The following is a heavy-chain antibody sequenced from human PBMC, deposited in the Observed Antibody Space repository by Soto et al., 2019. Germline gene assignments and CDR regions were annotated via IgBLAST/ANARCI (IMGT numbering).Heavy chain of an antibody. Sequence: ASVKVSCKASGYTFTSYAMHWVRQAPGQRLEWMGWINAGNGNTKCSQKFQDRVTITRDTSASTAYMELSSLRSEDTAVYYCARGESVGRDYWAQGTLVTVSS. CDR1: GYTFTSYA. J-gene: IGHJ4*02. V-gene: IGHV1-3*01. D-gene: IGHD2-15*01. CDR3: ARGESVGRDY. CDR2: INAGNGNT.